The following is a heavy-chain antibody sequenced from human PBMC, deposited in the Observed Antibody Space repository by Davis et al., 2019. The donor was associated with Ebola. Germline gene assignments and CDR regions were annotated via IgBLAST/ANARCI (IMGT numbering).Heavy chain of an antibody. CDR3: ARTPIAVVPAAIGFDP. J-gene: IGHJ5*02. CDR1: GYTFTSYA. V-gene: IGHV1-69*13. Sequence: AASVKVSCKASGYTFTSYAINWVRQAPGQGLEWMGGIIPIFGTPHYAQKFQGRVTITADESTSAAYMELSSLRSEDTAVYYCARTPIAVVPAAIGFDPWGQGTLVTVSS. CDR2: IIPIFGTP. D-gene: IGHD2-2*02.